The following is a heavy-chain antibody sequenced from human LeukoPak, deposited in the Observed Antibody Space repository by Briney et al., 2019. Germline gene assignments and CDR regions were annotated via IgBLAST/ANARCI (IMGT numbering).Heavy chain of an antibody. D-gene: IGHD7-27*01. CDR3: AKDLAWGLDY. J-gene: IGHJ4*02. CDR2: ISGNGVGT. Sequence: GGSLRLSCAASGFAFRSYGMSWVRQAPGKGLEWVSAISGNGVGTYYADSVRGRFTISRDNSENTLYLQMNNLRAEDTAVYYCAKDLAWGLDYWGQGTPVTVSS. CDR1: GFAFRSYG. V-gene: IGHV3-23*01.